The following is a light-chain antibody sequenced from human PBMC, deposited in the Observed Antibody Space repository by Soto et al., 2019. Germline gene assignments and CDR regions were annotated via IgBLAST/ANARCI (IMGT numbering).Light chain of an antibody. CDR3: LQHSSYPYT. V-gene: IGKV1-17*03. CDR1: QGISKY. J-gene: IGKJ2*01. Sequence: DIQMTQSPSAMSASVGDRGTITCRASQGISKYLAWFQQKLGKVPKRLIYTVSSLQSGVTSRFSGSVAATVFTPTISSLQSEDFATYYCLQHSSYPYTFGQGTKLEIK. CDR2: TVS.